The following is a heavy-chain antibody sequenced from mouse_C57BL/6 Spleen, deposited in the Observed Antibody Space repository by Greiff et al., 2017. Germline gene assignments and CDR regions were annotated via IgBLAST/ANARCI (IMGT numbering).Heavy chain of an antibody. CDR1: GFTFSDYG. V-gene: IGHV5-17*01. Sequence: EVHLVASGGGLVKPGGSLKLSCAASGFTFSDYGMHWVRQAPEKGLEWVAFISSGSSTIYYADTVKGRFTISRDNAKNTLFLQMTSLRSEDTAMYYCARDGYWYFDVWGTGTTVTVSS. J-gene: IGHJ1*03. CDR2: ISSGSSTI. CDR3: ARDGYWYFDV. D-gene: IGHD2-3*01.